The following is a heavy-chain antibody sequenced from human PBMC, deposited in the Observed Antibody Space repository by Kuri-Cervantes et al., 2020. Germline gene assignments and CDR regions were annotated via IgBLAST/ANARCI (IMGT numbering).Heavy chain of an antibody. D-gene: IGHD2-15*01. V-gene: IGHV3-7*01. CDR2: IKPDGSEK. CDR1: GFTFSDYY. Sequence: GGSLRLSCAASGFTFSDYYMDWVRQAPGKGLEWVANIKPDGSEKYYVDSVKGRFTISRDNAKNSLYLQMNSLRAEDTAVYYCARDALCNRHCYNDYWGQGTLVTVSS. J-gene: IGHJ4*02. CDR3: ARDALCNRHCYNDY.